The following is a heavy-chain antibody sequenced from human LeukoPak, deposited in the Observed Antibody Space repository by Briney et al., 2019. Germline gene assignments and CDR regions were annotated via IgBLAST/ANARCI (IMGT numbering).Heavy chain of an antibody. Sequence: ASVKVSCKASGYTFTGYYMHWVRQAPGQGLEWMGWINPNSGGTNYAQKFQGRVTMTRDTSISTAYMELSRLRSDDTAVYYCARARGFLGYCSGGSCYGDSYYGMDVWGQGTTVTVSS. CDR1: GYTFTGYY. D-gene: IGHD2-15*01. V-gene: IGHV1-2*02. CDR3: ARARGFLGYCSGGSCYGDSYYGMDV. CDR2: INPNSGGT. J-gene: IGHJ6*02.